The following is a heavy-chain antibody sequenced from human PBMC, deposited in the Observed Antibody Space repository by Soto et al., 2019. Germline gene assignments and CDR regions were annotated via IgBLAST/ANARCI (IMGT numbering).Heavy chain of an antibody. CDR1: GGSISSYC. D-gene: IGHD6-13*01. CDR3: ERDGAAPGTGDPFDI. Sequence: QVQLQESGPGLVKPSETLSLTCTVSGGSISSYCWSWIRQPPGKGLEWIGYIYYSGRTNYNPSLKSRVTIPVDTYKNQFSLKLRSVTPADTGVYYCERDGAAPGTGDPFDIWGQGTMVTPSS. J-gene: IGHJ3*02. V-gene: IGHV4-59*01. CDR2: IYYSGRT.